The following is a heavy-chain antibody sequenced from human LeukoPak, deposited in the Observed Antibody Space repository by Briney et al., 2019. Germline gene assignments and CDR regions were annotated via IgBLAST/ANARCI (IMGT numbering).Heavy chain of an antibody. CDR1: GFTFSSYS. CDR3: ARLGIAAAGTRGGYYYYYMDV. V-gene: IGHV3-48*01. J-gene: IGHJ6*03. D-gene: IGHD6-13*01. CDR2: ISSSSSTI. Sequence: PGGSLRLSCAASGFTFSSYSMNWVRQAPGKGLEWVAYISSSSSTIYYADSVKGRFTISRDNAKNSLYLQMNSLRAEDTAVYYCARLGIAAAGTRGGYYYYYMDVWGKGTTVTVSS.